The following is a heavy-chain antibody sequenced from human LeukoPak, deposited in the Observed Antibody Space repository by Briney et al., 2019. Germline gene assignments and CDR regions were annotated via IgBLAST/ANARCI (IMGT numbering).Heavy chain of an antibody. J-gene: IGHJ4*02. V-gene: IGHV5-51*01. Sequence: GESLKISFKGSGYRFTSYWIGWVRQMPGKGLEWMAVIYPGDSDTKYSTSFQGHITISADSYSTTAYLQWSSLKASDTAIYYCARSSDSSGYYDYFDYWGQGTLVTVSS. CDR3: ARSSDSSGYYDYFDY. CDR2: IYPGDSDT. CDR1: GYRFTSYW. D-gene: IGHD3-22*01.